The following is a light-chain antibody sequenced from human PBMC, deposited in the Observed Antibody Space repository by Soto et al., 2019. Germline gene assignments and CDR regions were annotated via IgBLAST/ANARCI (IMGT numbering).Light chain of an antibody. Sequence: AVQITHSPSSLSESVADKFTIACRTSQCIRNDLGWYQQKPEKAPKLLIYKASSLESGVPSRFSGSGSETEFTLTISSLQPDDFAIYYCQHYKSYPWTFGQGTKVDI. CDR3: QHYKSYPWT. J-gene: IGKJ1*01. V-gene: IGKV1-6*01. CDR2: KAS. CDR1: QCIRND.